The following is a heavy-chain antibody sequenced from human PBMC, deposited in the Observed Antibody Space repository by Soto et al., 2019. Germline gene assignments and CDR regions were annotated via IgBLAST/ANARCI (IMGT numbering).Heavy chain of an antibody. CDR2: ISSIGVAT. CDR3: ARERPVGGIHX. Sequence: GGSLRLSCAASGFTFSIHEMNWVRQAPGKGLEWVSYISSIGVATYYADSVKGRFTISRDNAKNSLYLQMNSLRAEDTAVYYCARERPVGGIHXWGQATPVTVSX. CDR1: GFTFSIHE. D-gene: IGHD6-19*01. J-gene: IGHJ4*02. V-gene: IGHV3-48*03.